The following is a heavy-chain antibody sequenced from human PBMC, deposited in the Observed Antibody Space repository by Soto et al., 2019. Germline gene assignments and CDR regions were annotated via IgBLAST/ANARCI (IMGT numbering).Heavy chain of an antibody. V-gene: IGHV4-61*01. CDR2: IDNSGST. D-gene: IGHD6-13*01. Sequence: SETLSLTCTVSDGSVSSGIYYWSWIRQPPGKGLEWIGYIDNSGSTTYSPSLKSRVTISLDTSKNQFSLKLSSVIAADSAVYYCARVLFSGSSWYDYWGQGTLVTVSS. J-gene: IGHJ4*02. CDR3: ARVLFSGSSWYDY. CDR1: DGSVSSGIYY.